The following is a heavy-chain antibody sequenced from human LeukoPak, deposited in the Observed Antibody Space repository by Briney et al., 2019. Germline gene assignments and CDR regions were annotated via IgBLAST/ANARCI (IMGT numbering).Heavy chain of an antibody. CDR1: GYTFTGYY. CDR3: ARSLPRMAFSFDP. J-gene: IGHJ5*02. CDR2: MNPNSGNT. D-gene: IGHD2-8*01. Sequence: ASVKVSCKASGYTFTGYYMHWVRQAPGQGLEWMGWMNPNSGNTGYAQKFQGRVTMTRNTSISTAYMELSSLRSEDTAVYYCARSLPRMAFSFDPWGQGTLVTVSS. V-gene: IGHV1-8*02.